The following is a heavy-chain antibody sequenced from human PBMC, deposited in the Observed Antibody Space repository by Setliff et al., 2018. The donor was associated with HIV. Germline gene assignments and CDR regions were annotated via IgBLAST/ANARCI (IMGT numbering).Heavy chain of an antibody. CDR2: IIPIFGTT. CDR3: GVGPEKIYYYYGMDV. J-gene: IGHJ6*02. Sequence: SVKVSCKASGGTFSSYAISWVRQAPGQGLEWMGGIIPIFGTTNYAQKFQGRVTITTDESTSTAYMELSSLRSEDTAVYYCGVGPEKIYYYYGMDVWGQGTTVTVSS. CDR1: GGTFSSYA. V-gene: IGHV1-69*05. D-gene: IGHD1-26*01.